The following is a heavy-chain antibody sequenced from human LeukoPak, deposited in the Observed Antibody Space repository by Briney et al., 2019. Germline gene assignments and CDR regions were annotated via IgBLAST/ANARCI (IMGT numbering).Heavy chain of an antibody. CDR3: ARREGELRYFDWLTPRD. CDR2: IYHSGST. Sequence: SSGTLSLTCDVSGGSISSSNWWSWVRQPPGKGLEWIGEIYHSGSTNYNPSLKSRVIISVDKSKNQFSLKLYSVTAADTAVYYCARREGELRYFDWLTPRDWGQGTLVTVSS. J-gene: IGHJ4*02. D-gene: IGHD3-9*01. V-gene: IGHV4-4*02. CDR1: GGSISSSNW.